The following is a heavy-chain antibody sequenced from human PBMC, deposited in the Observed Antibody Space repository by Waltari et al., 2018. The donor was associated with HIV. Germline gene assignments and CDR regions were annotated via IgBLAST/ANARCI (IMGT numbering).Heavy chain of an antibody. CDR3: VRGSRGVSTFGVLDYYFGMDV. V-gene: IGHV4-39*07. J-gene: IGHJ6*02. CDR1: GGSIRNSAYY. Sequence: QLQLQESGPGVVRPSETLSLTCIVSGGSIRNSAYYWGWIRQSPGKGLGWSGNIYFRGGTNYNPSLKGRGTISTDTSKNQFSLQLSSVTAADTAVYYCVRGSRGVSTFGVLDYYFGMDVWGQGTTVTVSS. CDR2: IYFRGGT. D-gene: IGHD3-3*01.